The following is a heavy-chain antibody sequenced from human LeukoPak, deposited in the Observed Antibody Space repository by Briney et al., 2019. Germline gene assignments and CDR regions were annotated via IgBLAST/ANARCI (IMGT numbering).Heavy chain of an antibody. V-gene: IGHV4-59*11. Sequence: PSETLSLTCTVSGGSISSHYWSWIRQPPGKGLEWIGYIYYSGSTNYNPSLKSRVTISVDTSKNQFSLKLSSVTTADTAVYYCAREGGGSSSWYRHLDYWGQGTLVTVSS. CDR2: IYYSGST. CDR1: GGSISSHY. D-gene: IGHD6-13*01. J-gene: IGHJ4*02. CDR3: AREGGGSSSWYRHLDY.